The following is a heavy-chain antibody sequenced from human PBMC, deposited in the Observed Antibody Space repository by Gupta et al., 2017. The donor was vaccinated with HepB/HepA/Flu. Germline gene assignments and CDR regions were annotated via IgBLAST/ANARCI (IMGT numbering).Heavy chain of an antibody. V-gene: IGHV1-18*01. Sequence: VRQAPGQGLEWMGWISVYNGNPNYGQSLQGRVTMTTDTSTNTAYMELKNLSFDDKAVYYCARVIEYGGGQGWFDSGGQGTLVTVS. CDR2: ISVYNGNP. J-gene: IGHJ5*01. D-gene: IGHD4/OR15-4a*01. CDR3: ARVIEYGGGQGWFDS.